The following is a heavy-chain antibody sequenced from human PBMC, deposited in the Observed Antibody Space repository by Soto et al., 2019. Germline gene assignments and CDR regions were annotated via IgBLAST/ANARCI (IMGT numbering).Heavy chain of an antibody. CDR3: AREWMYSGSLAYYYHGMDV. V-gene: IGHV4-39*02. Sequence: SETLSLTCTVSGGSISSSSYYWGWIRQPPGKGLEWIGSIYYSGSTYYNPSLKSRVTISVDTSKNQFSLKLSSVTAADTAVYYCAREWMYSGSLAYYYHGMDVWGQGTTVTVSS. CDR1: GGSISSSSYY. J-gene: IGHJ6*02. D-gene: IGHD1-26*01. CDR2: IYYSGST.